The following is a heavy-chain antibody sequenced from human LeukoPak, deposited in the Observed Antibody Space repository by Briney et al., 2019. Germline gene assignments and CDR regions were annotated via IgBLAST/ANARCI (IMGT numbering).Heavy chain of an antibody. CDR1: GGSITTTNW. D-gene: IGHD1-26*01. CDR3: TRESGAFSPFGF. J-gene: IGHJ4*02. CDR2: VHLNGAT. V-gene: IGHV4-4*02. Sequence: SETLSLTCAVSGGSITTTNWWSWVRQPPGKGLEWIGEVHLNGATNYNPSLESRFSMSINKSNNHLSLEVTSVTAADTAMYYCTRESGAFSPFGFWGQGTLVTVSS.